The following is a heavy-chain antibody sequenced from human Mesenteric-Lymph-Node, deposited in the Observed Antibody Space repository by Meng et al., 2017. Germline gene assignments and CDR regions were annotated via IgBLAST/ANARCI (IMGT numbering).Heavy chain of an antibody. CDR2: INPNSGGA. CDR1: AYTFAGYY. J-gene: IGHJ4*02. Sequence: QGQLVQSGAEVKKPGASVKVSCKASAYTFAGYYMHWVRQAPGQGLEWMGRINPNSGGANYAQKFQGRVTMTRDTSISTAYMELSRLRSDDTAVYYCARDWGIFPSDYWGQGTLVTVSS. D-gene: IGHD3-16*01. V-gene: IGHV1-2*06. CDR3: ARDWGIFPSDY.